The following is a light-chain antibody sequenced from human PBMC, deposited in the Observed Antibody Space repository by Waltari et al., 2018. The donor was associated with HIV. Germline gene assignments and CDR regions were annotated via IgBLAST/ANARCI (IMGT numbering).Light chain of an antibody. CDR2: AVY. J-gene: IGLJ3*02. Sequence: QSALTQAAYVSGSPGQSITISCSGPPSDIDPLNYVSWYQQHPGTGPQRIFFAVYYRPAVVSDRFSASKSGNTASLTISDLQAEDEADYFCSSYSTRNFLMFGGGTKLTVL. CDR3: SSYSTRNFLM. CDR1: PSDIDPLNY. V-gene: IGLV2-14*03.